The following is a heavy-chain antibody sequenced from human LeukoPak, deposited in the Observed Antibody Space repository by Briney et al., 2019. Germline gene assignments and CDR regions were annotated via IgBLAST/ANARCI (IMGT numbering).Heavy chain of an antibody. V-gene: IGHV4-30-4*01. D-gene: IGHD1-26*01. CDR1: GDSVTRGNYY. CDR3: ARGGTDYYFDY. CDR2: IYYSDST. Sequence: SETLSLTCTVSGDSVTRGNYYWSWIRQPPGKGLEWIGYIYYSDSTYYNPSLESRVTIAVDTSKNQFSLKLSSVTAADTAVYYCARGGTDYYFDYWGQGTLVTVSS. J-gene: IGHJ4*02.